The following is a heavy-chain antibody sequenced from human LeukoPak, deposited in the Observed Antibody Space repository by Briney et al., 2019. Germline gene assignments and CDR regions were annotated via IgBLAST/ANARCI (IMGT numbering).Heavy chain of an antibody. Sequence: PGGSLRLSCAASGFSFSDYNMHWVRQAPGKGLEWMAVISYNGINEYYADSVKGRFTISRDNSKNTLYLQMNSLRAEDTAVYYCAKGRGSYQGDAFDIWGQGTMVTVSS. CDR1: GFSFSDYN. V-gene: IGHV3-30*18. J-gene: IGHJ3*02. CDR2: ISYNGINE. CDR3: AKGRGSYQGDAFDI. D-gene: IGHD1-26*01.